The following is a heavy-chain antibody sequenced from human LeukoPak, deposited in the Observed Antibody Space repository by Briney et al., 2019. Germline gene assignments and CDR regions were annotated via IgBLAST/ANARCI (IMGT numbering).Heavy chain of an antibody. D-gene: IGHD3-16*01. Sequence: SGPTLVNPTQTLTLTCTFSGFSLSTSGMCVSWIRQPPVKALEWLALIDWDDDKYYSTSLKTRPTISQDTSKNQVVLTMTNMDPVDTATYYCARTTATMITHYYYYYMDVWGKGTTVTVSS. V-gene: IGHV2-70*01. CDR2: IDWDDDK. J-gene: IGHJ6*03. CDR3: ARTTATMITHYYYYYMDV. CDR1: GFSLSTSGMC.